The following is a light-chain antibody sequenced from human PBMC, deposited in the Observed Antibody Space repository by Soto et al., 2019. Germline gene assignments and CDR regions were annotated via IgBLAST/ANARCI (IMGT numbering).Light chain of an antibody. CDR2: GAS. Sequence: TPSTATLSVSPGVRSTLSCMASQSISDTLAWYQQKPGQAPRLLIYGASSRATGIPDRFSGSGSGTDFTLTTSRREPEDFEVYYGNPYGSSPPTFGNGTRWRL. V-gene: IGKV3-20*01. CDR3: NPYGSSPPT. CDR1: QSISDT. J-gene: IGKJ5*01.